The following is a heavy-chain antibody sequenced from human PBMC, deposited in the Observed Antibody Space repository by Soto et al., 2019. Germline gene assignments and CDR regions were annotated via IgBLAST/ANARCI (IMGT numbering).Heavy chain of an antibody. CDR3: ARGVTDAYGSGDWFDP. Sequence: ASVKVSCKASGYTFTAYYIHWVRQAPGQGLEWMGWINPNNGGTTYAQKFQGRVTMTRDTSISTAYMELKRLTSDDTAVYYCARGVTDAYGSGDWFDPWGQVTLVTVSS. D-gene: IGHD4-17*01. V-gene: IGHV1-2*02. CDR2: INPNNGGT. J-gene: IGHJ5*02. CDR1: GYTFTAYY.